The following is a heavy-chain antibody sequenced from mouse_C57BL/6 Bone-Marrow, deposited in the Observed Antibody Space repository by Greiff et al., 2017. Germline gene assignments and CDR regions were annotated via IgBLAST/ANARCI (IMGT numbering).Heavy chain of an antibody. CDR2: INPGSGGT. D-gene: IGHD2-2*01. CDR1: GYAFTNYL. V-gene: IGHV1-54*01. CDR3: ARSGWLRSWYVDV. Sequence: QVQLQQSGAELVRPGTSVKVSCKASGYAFTNYLIEWVKQRPGQGLEWIGVINPGSGGTNYNEKFKGKATLTADKSSSTAYMQLSSLTSGDVAVDYCARSGWLRSWYVDVWGTGTTVTVSS. J-gene: IGHJ1*03.